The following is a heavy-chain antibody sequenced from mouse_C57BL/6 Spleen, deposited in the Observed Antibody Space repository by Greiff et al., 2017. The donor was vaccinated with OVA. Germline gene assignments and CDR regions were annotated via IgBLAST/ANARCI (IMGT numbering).Heavy chain of an antibody. CDR2: IWGDGST. D-gene: IGHD1-1*01. J-gene: IGHJ1*03. CDR1: GFSLTSYG. Sequence: VKLQQSGPGLVAPSQCLSITCTVSGFSLTSYGVSWVRQPPGKGLEWLGVIWGDGSTNYHSAFISRLSIRQDNSKSQVFLKLNSLQTDDTATYYCAKPRYGSSYWYGDVWGTGTTVTVSA. V-gene: IGHV2-3*01. CDR3: AKPRYGSSYWYGDV.